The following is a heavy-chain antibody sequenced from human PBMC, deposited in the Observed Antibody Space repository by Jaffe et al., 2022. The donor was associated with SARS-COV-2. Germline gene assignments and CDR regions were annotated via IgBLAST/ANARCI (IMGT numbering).Heavy chain of an antibody. J-gene: IGHJ4*02. D-gene: IGHD2-21*02. CDR2: IYYSGST. CDR1: GGSISTYY. V-gene: IGHV4-59*01. Sequence: QVQLQESGPGLVKPSETLSLTCAVSGGSISTYYWSWIRQPPGKGLEWLGFIYYSGSTNYNPSLKSRVTISLDTSKNQFSLKVYSVTAADTAVYYCARSGDRILDYFDYWGQGTLVTVSS. CDR3: ARSGDRILDYFDY.